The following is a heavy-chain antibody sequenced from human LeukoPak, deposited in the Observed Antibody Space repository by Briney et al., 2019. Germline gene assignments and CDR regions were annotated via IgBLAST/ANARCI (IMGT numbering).Heavy chain of an antibody. V-gene: IGHV3-20*04. D-gene: IGHD2-15*01. Sequence: GGSLRLSCATSGFLFDDHAINWVRQAPGKGLEWVSNINWNGGSTGYADSVKGRFTISRDNAKNSLYLQMNGLRDDDTALYFCARDMLLGDAFDIWGQGAMVIVSS. CDR2: INWNGGST. CDR1: GFLFDDHA. CDR3: ARDMLLGDAFDI. J-gene: IGHJ3*02.